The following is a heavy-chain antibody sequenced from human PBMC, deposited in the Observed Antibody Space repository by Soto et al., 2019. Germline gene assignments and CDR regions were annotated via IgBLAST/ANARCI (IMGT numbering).Heavy chain of an antibody. CDR2: IWHDGSNK. CDR1: GFSFSNYD. J-gene: IGHJ4*02. D-gene: IGHD3-16*01. V-gene: IGHV3-33*01. CDR3: ARDGDANTGFGKDY. Sequence: QVQLVESGGGVVQPGRSLRLSCAASGFSFSNYDMHWVRQAPGKGLEWVALIWHDGSNKYYAESVKGRFTISRDNSKDMVYLQMNSLRAEDTAMYYCARDGDANTGFGKDYWGQGTLVTVSS.